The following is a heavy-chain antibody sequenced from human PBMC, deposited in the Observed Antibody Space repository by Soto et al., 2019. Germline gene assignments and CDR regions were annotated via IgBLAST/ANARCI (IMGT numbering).Heavy chain of an antibody. CDR3: TTPEYCSGGSCYSVDY. D-gene: IGHD2-15*01. Sequence: GESLKISCAASGFTFSGSAMHWVRQASGKGLEWVGRIRSKANSYATAYAASVKGRFTISRDDSKNTAYLQMNSLKTEDTAVYYCTTPEYCSGGSCYSVDYWGQGTLVTVSS. V-gene: IGHV3-73*01. CDR1: GFTFSGSA. J-gene: IGHJ4*02. CDR2: IRSKANSYAT.